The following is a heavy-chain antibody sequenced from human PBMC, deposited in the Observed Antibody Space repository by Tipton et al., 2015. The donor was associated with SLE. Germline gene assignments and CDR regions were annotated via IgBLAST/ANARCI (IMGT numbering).Heavy chain of an antibody. CDR3: ATGHFDF. Sequence: TLSLTCTVSLYSIGSGFYWDWVRQAPGKGLGWVATMHHNGSTYYNPSLRSRVAVSMDTSRNQFSLRLKSVTAADTAVYYCATGHFDFWGQGRLVTVSS. J-gene: IGHJ5*01. V-gene: IGHV4-38-2*02. D-gene: IGHD1-1*01. CDR2: MHHNGST. CDR1: LYSIGSGFY.